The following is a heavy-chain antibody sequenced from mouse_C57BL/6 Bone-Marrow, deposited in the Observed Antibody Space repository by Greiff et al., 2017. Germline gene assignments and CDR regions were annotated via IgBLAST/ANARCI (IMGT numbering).Heavy chain of an antibody. D-gene: IGHD2-4*01. Sequence: EVMLVESGGGLVKPGGSLKLSCAASGFTFSDYGMHWVRQAPEKGLEWVAYISSGSSTIYYADTVKGRFTISRDNAKNTLFLQMTSLRSEDTAMYYCANYDYLPFAYWGQGTLVTVSA. CDR3: ANYDYLPFAY. CDR1: GFTFSDYG. CDR2: ISSGSSTI. J-gene: IGHJ3*01. V-gene: IGHV5-17*01.